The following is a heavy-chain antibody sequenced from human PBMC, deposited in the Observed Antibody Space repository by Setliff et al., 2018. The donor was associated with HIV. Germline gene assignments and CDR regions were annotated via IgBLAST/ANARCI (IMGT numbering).Heavy chain of an antibody. D-gene: IGHD1-26*01. CDR1: GFTFNNAW. J-gene: IGHJ4*02. Sequence: GGSLRLSCAASGFTFNNAWMSWVRQAPGQGLEWVGRIKSKTDGGTTDYAAPVKGRFTISRDDSNNTLYLQMNSLETEDTAVYFCTTDLGGSYHGWNYWGQGTLVTVSS. CDR2: IKSKTDGGTT. CDR3: TTDLGGSYHGWNY. V-gene: IGHV3-15*01.